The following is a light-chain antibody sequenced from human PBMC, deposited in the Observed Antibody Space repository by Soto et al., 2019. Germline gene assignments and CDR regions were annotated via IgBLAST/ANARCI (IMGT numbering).Light chain of an antibody. CDR3: CAYAGTYVV. V-gene: IGLV2-11*01. J-gene: IGLJ2*01. Sequence: QSALTQPRSVSGSPGQTVTMSCTGTSSDVGGYNYVSWYQQYPGKAPKFIIFEVNKRPSGVPDRFSGSKSGNTASLTISGLQADDEADYYCCAYAGTYVVFGGGTKVTVL. CDR2: EVN. CDR1: SSDVGGYNY.